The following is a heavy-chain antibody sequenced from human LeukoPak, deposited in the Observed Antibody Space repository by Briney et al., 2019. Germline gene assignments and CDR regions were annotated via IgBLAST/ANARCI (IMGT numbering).Heavy chain of an antibody. CDR2: ISYSGNT. V-gene: IGHV4-59*01. J-gene: IGHJ6*03. CDR3: ASSGQCTNGLCRDAGYMDV. Sequence: SETLSLTCTLSGGSFSSYYWSWIRQPPGKGLVWIGCISYSGNTNYNPSLKSRVTISMHTSKNQLSLKLNSVTAADTAVYYCASSGQCTNGLCRDAGYMDVWGKGTTVTVSS. CDR1: GGSFSSYY. D-gene: IGHD2-8*01.